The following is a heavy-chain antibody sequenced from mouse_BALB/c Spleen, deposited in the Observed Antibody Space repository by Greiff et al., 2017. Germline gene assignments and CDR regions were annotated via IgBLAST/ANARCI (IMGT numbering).Heavy chain of an antibody. D-gene: IGHD2-4*01. Sequence: VQLKESGPELVKPGASVKISCKASGYSFTGYYMHWVKQSHVKSLEWIGRINPYNGATSYNQNFKDKASLTVDKSSSTAYMELHSLTSEDSAVYYCARGGDYEEYYYAMDYWGQGTSVTVSS. CDR1: GYSFTGYY. CDR2: INPYNGAT. CDR3: ARGGDYEEYYYAMDY. V-gene: IGHV1-31*01. J-gene: IGHJ4*01.